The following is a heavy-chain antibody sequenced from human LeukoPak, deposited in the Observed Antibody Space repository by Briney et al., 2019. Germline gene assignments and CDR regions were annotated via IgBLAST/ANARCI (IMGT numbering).Heavy chain of an antibody. CDR1: GGSISSYY. V-gene: IGHV4-59*12. CDR3: ARCTTTCDWFDP. D-gene: IGHD2-2*01. Sequence: KPSETLSLTCTVSGGSISSYYWSWIRQPPGKGLEWIGYIYYSGSTNYNPSLKSRVTMSLDTSKNQFFLKLSSVTAADTAVYYCARCTTTCDWFDPWGQGTLVTVSS. J-gene: IGHJ5*02. CDR2: IYYSGST.